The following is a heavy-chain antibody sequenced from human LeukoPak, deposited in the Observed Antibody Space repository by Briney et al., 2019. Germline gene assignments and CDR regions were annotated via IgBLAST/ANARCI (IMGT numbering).Heavy chain of an antibody. V-gene: IGHV1-2*02. Sequence: ASVKVSCKPSGYTFSGYYMHWVRQAPGQGLEWMGWINPKSGGTNYAQKFQDRVTMSRDTSISTAYMELSRLRFHDTAVYYCARSPHILSGENFDYRGQGTLVTVSS. CDR3: ARSPHILSGENFDY. D-gene: IGHD3-9*01. CDR1: GYTFSGYY. CDR2: INPKSGGT. J-gene: IGHJ4*02.